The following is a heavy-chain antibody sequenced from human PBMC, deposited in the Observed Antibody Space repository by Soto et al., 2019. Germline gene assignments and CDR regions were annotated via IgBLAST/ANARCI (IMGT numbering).Heavy chain of an antibody. V-gene: IGHV3-7*03. J-gene: IGHJ6*01. Sequence: WGSLRLSCEVSGFTFSMYSMSWVRQSPGKGLEWVAKIPQDGVDGHYADSVKGRFTISRDNGKNSLYLQLNSLRAEDTAVYYCARDHLILPAHDFFYGSDVWGRGATVTVS. CDR3: ARDHLILPAHDFFYGSDV. CDR2: IPQDGVDG. CDR1: GFTFSMYS. D-gene: IGHD2-21*02.